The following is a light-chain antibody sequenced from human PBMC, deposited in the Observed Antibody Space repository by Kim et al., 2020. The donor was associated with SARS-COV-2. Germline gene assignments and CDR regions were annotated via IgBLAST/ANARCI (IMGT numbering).Light chain of an antibody. CDR1: SSNIGSNY. CDR3: VAWDDSLSGWV. CDR2: RNN. Sequence: GQRVTISCSGSSSNIGSNYVYWYQQLPGTAPKLLIYRNNQRPSGVPDRLSGSKSGTSASLAIGGLRSEDEADYYCVAWDDSLSGWVFGGGTQLTVL. J-gene: IGLJ3*02. V-gene: IGLV1-47*01.